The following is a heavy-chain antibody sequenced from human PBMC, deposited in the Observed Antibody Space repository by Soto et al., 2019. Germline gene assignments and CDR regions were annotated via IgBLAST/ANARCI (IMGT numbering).Heavy chain of an antibody. D-gene: IGHD3-3*01. Sequence: RSLRLSFASSGFTVRSNYMSWVRQAPGKGLEWVSVIYSGGSTYYADSVKGRFTISRDNSKNTLYLQMNSLRAEDTAVYYCAREGRYYDFWSGYYRAPYYGMDVWGQGTTVTVSS. CDR1: GFTVRSNY. CDR2: IYSGGST. V-gene: IGHV3-53*01. J-gene: IGHJ6*02. CDR3: AREGRYYDFWSGYYRAPYYGMDV.